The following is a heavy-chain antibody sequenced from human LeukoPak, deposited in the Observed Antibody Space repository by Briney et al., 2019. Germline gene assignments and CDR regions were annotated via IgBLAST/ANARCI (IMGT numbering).Heavy chain of an antibody. Sequence: SVKVSCKASGGTFMRHSISWVRQAPGQGLEWMGGIIPILAAADYPQKYQGRVTITTDESTSTVFMELSSITSEDSAVYYCARGGEMATIEGGAFDIWGQGTMVTVSS. D-gene: IGHD5-24*01. J-gene: IGHJ3*02. CDR1: GGTFMRHS. CDR2: IIPILAAA. CDR3: ARGGEMATIEGGAFDI. V-gene: IGHV1-69*16.